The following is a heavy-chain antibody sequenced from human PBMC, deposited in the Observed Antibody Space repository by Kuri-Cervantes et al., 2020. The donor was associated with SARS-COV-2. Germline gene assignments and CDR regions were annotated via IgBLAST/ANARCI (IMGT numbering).Heavy chain of an antibody. Sequence: KISCKASGGTFSSYAISWVRQAPGQGLEWMGRIIPILGTANYAQQFQGRVTITADKSTSTAYMELSSLRSEDTAVYYCARDKGGYSSGSFNYWGQGTLVTVSS. CDR2: IIPILGTA. CDR3: ARDKGGYSSGSFNY. D-gene: IGHD6-19*01. CDR1: GGTFSSYA. J-gene: IGHJ4*02. V-gene: IGHV1-69*04.